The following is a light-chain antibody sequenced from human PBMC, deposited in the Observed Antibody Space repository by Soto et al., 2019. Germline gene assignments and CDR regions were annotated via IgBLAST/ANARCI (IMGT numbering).Light chain of an antibody. CDR2: EVS. CDR3: SSYTSSSTYV. CDR1: SSDLGGYNY. J-gene: IGLJ1*01. Sequence: SALTQPASVSGSPGQSITISCTGTSSDLGGYNYVSWHQLHPGKAPKLMGYEVSNRPSGVSNRFSGSKSGNTASLTISGLQAEDEADYYCSSYTSSSTYVFGTGTKLTVL. V-gene: IGLV2-14*01.